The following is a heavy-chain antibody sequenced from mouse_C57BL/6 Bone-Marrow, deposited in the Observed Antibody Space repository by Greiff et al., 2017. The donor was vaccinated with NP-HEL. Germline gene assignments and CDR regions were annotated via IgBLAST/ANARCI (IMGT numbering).Heavy chain of an antibody. D-gene: IGHD2-2*01. V-gene: IGHV5-12*01. CDR2: ISNGGGST. J-gene: IGHJ4*01. CDR3: ARHGVYGYDHAMDY. CDR1: GFTFSDYY. Sequence: EVHLVESGGGLVQPGGSLKLSCAASGFTFSDYYMYWVRQTPEKRLEWVAYISNGGGSTYYPDTVKGRFTISRDNAKNTLYLQMSRLKSEDTAMYYCARHGVYGYDHAMDYWGQGTSVTVSS.